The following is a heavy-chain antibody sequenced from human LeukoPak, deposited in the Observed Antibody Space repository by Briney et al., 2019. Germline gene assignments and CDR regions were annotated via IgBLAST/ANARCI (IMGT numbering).Heavy chain of an antibody. D-gene: IGHD6-13*01. J-gene: IGHJ4*02. Sequence: PGGSLRLSCAASGFTFSSYSMNWVRQAPGKGLEWVSSISSSSSYIYYADSVKGRLTISRDNAKNTLYLQMNSLRAEDTAVYYCARGAGHAFDQWGQGTLVTVSS. CDR1: GFTFSSYS. CDR2: ISSSSSYI. CDR3: ARGAGHAFDQ. V-gene: IGHV3-21*01.